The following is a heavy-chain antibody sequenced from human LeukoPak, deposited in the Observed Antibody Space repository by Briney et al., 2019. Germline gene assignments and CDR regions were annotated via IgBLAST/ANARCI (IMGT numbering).Heavy chain of an antibody. J-gene: IGHJ4*02. CDR2: VNRDGSET. D-gene: IGHD6-25*01. CDR1: GFALSSHW. Sequence: GGSLRLSCAASGFALSSHWMTWVRQVPGRGPEWVANVNRDGSETYYLDSVKGRFTISKDNAKKSLYLQINTLRAEDTAVYYCVRGPHIAATSYWGQGTLVTVSS. CDR3: VRGPHIAATSY. V-gene: IGHV3-7*03.